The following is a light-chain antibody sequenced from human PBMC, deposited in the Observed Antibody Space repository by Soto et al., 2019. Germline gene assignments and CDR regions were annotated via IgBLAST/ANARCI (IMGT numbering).Light chain of an antibody. CDR3: AAWDDSLSGYV. V-gene: IGLV1-47*01. J-gene: IGLJ1*01. Sequence: QSVLTQPPSASGTPGQRVTISCSGSSSNIGSNYVYWYQQLPGTAPKLLIYRNNQRPSGVPDRFSGSKSGTSASLAISGLRPEDEADSYCAAWDDSLSGYVFGTGTKVTVL. CDR1: SSNIGSNY. CDR2: RNN.